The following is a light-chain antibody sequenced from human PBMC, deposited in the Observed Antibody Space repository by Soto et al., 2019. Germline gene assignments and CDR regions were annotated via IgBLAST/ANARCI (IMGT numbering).Light chain of an antibody. CDR3: AAWDDSLNGVL. CDR2: SNN. Sequence: QSVLTQPPSASGTFDKRGTISCSGSSSNNERNYVYWYQQLPGTAPKLLIHSNNQRPSGVPDGFSGSNSGPSASLAISGLRSEDEAGYDCAAWDDSLNGVLFGGGTKRTVL. CDR1: SSNNERNY. J-gene: IGLJ2*01. V-gene: IGLV1-47*02.